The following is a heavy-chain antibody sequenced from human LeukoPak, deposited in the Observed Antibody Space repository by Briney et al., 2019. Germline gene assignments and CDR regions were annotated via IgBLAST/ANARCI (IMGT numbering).Heavy chain of an antibody. J-gene: IGHJ4*02. Sequence: SETLSLTCTVSGGSISSYYWSWIRQPPGKGLEWIGYIYHSGSTNYNPSLKSRVTISVDTSKNQFSLKLSSVTAADTAVYYCARSTATYYYDSSGYFFDYWGQGTLVTVSS. V-gene: IGHV4-59*01. CDR2: IYHSGST. CDR1: GGSISSYY. D-gene: IGHD3-22*01. CDR3: ARSTATYYYDSSGYFFDY.